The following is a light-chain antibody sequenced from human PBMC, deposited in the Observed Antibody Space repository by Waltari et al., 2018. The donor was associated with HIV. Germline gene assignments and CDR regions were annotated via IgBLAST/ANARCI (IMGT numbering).Light chain of an antibody. CDR1: SSDVGGYNY. CDR2: DVF. V-gene: IGLV2-14*03. Sequence: QSALTQPASVSGSPGQSITISCTGTSSDVGGYNYVSWYQQHPGKAPKLVIYDVFFRPSGISNRFSGSKSGNTASLGISGLQAEDEADYYCSSYTASTTLQWVFGGGTKLTVL. CDR3: SSYTASTTLQWV. J-gene: IGLJ3*02.